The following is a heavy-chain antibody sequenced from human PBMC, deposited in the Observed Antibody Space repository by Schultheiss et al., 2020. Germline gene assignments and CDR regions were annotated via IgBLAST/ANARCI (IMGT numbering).Heavy chain of an antibody. CDR2: ISYDGSNK. CDR1: GFTFSSYG. J-gene: IGHJ1*01. Sequence: GESLKISCAASGFTFSSYGMHWVRQAPGKGLEWVAVISYDGSNKYYADSVKGRFTISRDNSKNTLYLQMNSLRAEDTAVYYCARPPYCSGGSCYLEYFQHWGQGTLVTVSS. D-gene: IGHD2-15*01. CDR3: ARPPYCSGGSCYLEYFQH. V-gene: IGHV3-30*03.